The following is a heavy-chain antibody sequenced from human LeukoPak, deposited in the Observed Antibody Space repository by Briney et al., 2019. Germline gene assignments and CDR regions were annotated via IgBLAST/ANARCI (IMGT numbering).Heavy chain of an antibody. Sequence: PGGSLRLSCAASDFTVSSNYMSWVRQAPGKGLEWVSLISWDGGSAYYADSVKGRFTISRDNSKNSLYLQMNSLRAEDTALYYCAKDRLGGSGSYFDYWGQGTLVTVSS. D-gene: IGHD3-10*01. CDR2: ISWDGGSA. CDR3: AKDRLGGSGSYFDY. J-gene: IGHJ4*02. CDR1: DFTVSSNY. V-gene: IGHV3-43D*03.